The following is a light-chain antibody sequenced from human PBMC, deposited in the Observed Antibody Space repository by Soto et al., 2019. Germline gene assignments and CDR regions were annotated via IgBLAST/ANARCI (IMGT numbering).Light chain of an antibody. V-gene: IGKV3-15*01. Sequence: EVVMTQSPATLSVSPGEGATLSCRASQRVSSYLAWYQQKPGQAPRLLIYGASTRATGIPARFSGSGSGTEFTLTISSLQSEDSVVYYCQQYNNWPLTLGQGTEVAIK. CDR3: QQYNNWPLT. J-gene: IGKJ1*01. CDR2: GAS. CDR1: QRVSSY.